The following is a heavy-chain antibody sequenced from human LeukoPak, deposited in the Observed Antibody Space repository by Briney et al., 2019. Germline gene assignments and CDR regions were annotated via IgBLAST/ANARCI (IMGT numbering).Heavy chain of an antibody. CDR1: GFTFSSYA. D-gene: IGHD6-13*01. J-gene: IGHJ4*02. Sequence: PGGSLRLSCVVSGFTFSSYAMSWVRQAPGKGLEWVSAITRSGGSTYYADSVKGRFTISRDNSKNTLHLQMNSLRAEDTAVYYCARDNDGAAAGSFDYWGQGTLVTVSS. V-gene: IGHV3-23*01. CDR2: ITRSGGST. CDR3: ARDNDGAAAGSFDY.